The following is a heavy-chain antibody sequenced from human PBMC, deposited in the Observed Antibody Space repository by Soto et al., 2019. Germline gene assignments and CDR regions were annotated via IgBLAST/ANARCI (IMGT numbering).Heavy chain of an antibody. CDR2: IYYSGSS. V-gene: IGHV4-59*08. D-gene: IGHD2-2*01. CDR1: GGSISSYY. J-gene: IGHJ4*02. Sequence: QVQLQESGPGLVKPSETLSLTCTVSGGSISSYYWSWIRQPPGKGLEWIGYIYYSGSSNYNPSLKSRVTISVDASKNQFSLKLSSVTASDTAVYYCARHRTSCLDYWGQGTLVTVSS. CDR3: ARHRTSCLDY.